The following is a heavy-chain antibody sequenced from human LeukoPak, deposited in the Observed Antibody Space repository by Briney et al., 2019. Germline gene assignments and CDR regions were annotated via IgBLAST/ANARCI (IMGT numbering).Heavy chain of an antibody. CDR1: GGSLSGYY. J-gene: IGHJ4*02. CDR2: INHSGST. Sequence: PSETLSLTCAVYGGSLSGYYWSWIRQPPGRGLEWIGEINHSGSTKYNPSLKCRVTISVDTSRNQCSLKLSSVTAADTAVYYCARGSVAAAYTYWGQGTLVTVSS. D-gene: IGHD6-13*01. V-gene: IGHV4-34*01. CDR3: ARGSVAAAYTY.